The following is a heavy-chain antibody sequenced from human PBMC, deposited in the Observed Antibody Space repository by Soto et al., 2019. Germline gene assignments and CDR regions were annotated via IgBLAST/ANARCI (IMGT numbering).Heavy chain of an antibody. V-gene: IGHV3-48*02. J-gene: IGHJ4*02. CDR1: GFSFSSYS. D-gene: IGHD4-17*01. CDR3: ARDSLTHYGGNLDY. CDR2: ISSSSNTI. Sequence: EVQLVESGGGLVQPGGSLRLSCAASGFSFSSYSMNWVRQAPGKGLEWVSQISSSSNTIYYADSVKGRFTISRDNAKKSVYLQMNSLRDEDTAVYYCARDSLTHYGGNLDYWGQGTLVLVSS.